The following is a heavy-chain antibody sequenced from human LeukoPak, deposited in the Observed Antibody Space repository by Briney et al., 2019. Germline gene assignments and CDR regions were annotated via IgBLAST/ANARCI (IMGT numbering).Heavy chain of an antibody. D-gene: IGHD6-13*01. J-gene: IGHJ5*02. V-gene: IGHV1-2*02. Sequence: ASVKVSCKASGYTFTGYYMYWVRQAPGQGLERMGWINPNSGGTNYAQKFQGRVTMTRDTSISTAYMELSRLRSDDTAVYYCASVIAAAGMDGFDPWGQGTLVTVSS. CDR1: GYTFTGYY. CDR3: ASVIAAAGMDGFDP. CDR2: INPNSGGT.